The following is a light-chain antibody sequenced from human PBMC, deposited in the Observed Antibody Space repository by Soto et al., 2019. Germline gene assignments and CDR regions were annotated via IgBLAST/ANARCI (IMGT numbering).Light chain of an antibody. CDR2: VAS. J-gene: IGKJ1*01. CDR1: QSVDSSF. V-gene: IGKV3-20*01. CDR3: QPDVSSVT. Sequence: EIVLTQSPGSLSLSPGERATLSCRASQSVDSSFFAWYQQKPGQAPRLLIYVASNRATGIPDRFSGRGCGPDYILTINGLEPEDFAVYYCQPDVSSVTFSQATKLEIK.